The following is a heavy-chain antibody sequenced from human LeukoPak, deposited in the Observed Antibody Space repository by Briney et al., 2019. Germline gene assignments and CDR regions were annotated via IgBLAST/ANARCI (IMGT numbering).Heavy chain of an antibody. D-gene: IGHD6-19*01. CDR3: ARDASSGWYRVTDY. CDR1: GFTFSSFT. J-gene: IGHJ4*02. CDR2: ISRSGSYI. V-gene: IGHV3-21*01. Sequence: GGSLRPSCAPSGFTFSSFTMNWVRKAPGKGLEWVSSISRSGSYIYYADSVKPRFTISRDNSKNIMYLQMNSLTGEDTAFYYCARDASSGWYRVTDYWGQGTLVTVSS.